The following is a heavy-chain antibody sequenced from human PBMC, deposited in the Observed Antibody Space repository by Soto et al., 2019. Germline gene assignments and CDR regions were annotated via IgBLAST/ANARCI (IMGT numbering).Heavy chain of an antibody. CDR2: IKSKTDGGTT. CDR1: GFTFSNAW. J-gene: IGHJ6*02. CDR3: TTDDIVVVVAAKYYYGMDV. D-gene: IGHD2-15*01. V-gene: IGHV3-15*07. Sequence: GGSLRLSCAASGFTFSNAWMNWVRQAPGKGLEWVGRIKSKTDGGTTDYAAPVKGRFTISRDDSKNTLYLQMNSLKTEDTAVYYCTTDDIVVVVAAKYYYGMDVWGQGTTVTVSS.